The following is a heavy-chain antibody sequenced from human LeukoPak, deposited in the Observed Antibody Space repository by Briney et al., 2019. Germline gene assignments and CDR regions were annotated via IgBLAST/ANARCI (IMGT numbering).Heavy chain of an antibody. J-gene: IGHJ4*02. CDR1: GYSFTSYW. D-gene: IGHD3-3*01. V-gene: IGHV5-51*01. CDR3: ARGDQYYDFWSGYKTSNFGY. CDR2: IYPGDSDT. Sequence: GESLKISCKGSGYSFTSYWIGWVRQMPGKGLEWMGIIYPGDSDTRYSPSFQGQVTISADKSISTAYLQWSSLKASDTAMYYCARGDQYYDFWSGYKTSNFGYWGQGTLVTVSS.